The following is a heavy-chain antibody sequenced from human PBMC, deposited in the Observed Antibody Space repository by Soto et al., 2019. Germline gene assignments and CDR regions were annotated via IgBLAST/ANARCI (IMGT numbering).Heavy chain of an antibody. Sequence: GGSLRLSCAASGFTFSDYYMSWIRQAPGKGLEWVSYISSSGSTIYYADSVKGRFTISRDNAKNSLYLQMNSLRAEDTAVYYYAREAGDCSSTSCPFDYWGQGTLVTVSS. CDR1: GFTFSDYY. D-gene: IGHD2-2*01. CDR3: AREAGDCSSTSCPFDY. J-gene: IGHJ4*02. CDR2: ISSSGSTI. V-gene: IGHV3-11*01.